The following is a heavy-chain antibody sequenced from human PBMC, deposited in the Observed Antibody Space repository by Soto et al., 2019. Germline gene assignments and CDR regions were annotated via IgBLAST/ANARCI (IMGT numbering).Heavy chain of an antibody. J-gene: IGHJ4*02. D-gene: IGHD2-15*01. V-gene: IGHV3-30*02. CDR2: MSYDGSAK. CDR3: AIDRVADSDLEH. CDR1: GFIFSNNG. Sequence: GGSLRLSCAGSGFIFSNNGMHWVRQAPGKGLEWVAFMSYDGSAKFYADSVKGRFTISRDNSKSTLFLHMSNLRAEDTAMYYCAIDRVADSDLEHWGQGTLVTVSS.